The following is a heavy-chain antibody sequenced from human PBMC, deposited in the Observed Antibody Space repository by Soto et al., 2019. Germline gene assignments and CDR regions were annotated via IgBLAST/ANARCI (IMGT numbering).Heavy chain of an antibody. CDR3: ITLPLYDSGASGAH. V-gene: IGHV3-73*01. J-gene: IGHJ4*02. Sequence: EVQLVESGGGLVQPGGSLKLSCAASGFPFSGSAIHWVRQASGKGLEWVGRIRSESDGYATAYAASVRGRFTISRDDSENTAHLQMNSLKTEDTAVYFCITLPLYDSGASGAHWGQGTLVTVSS. CDR1: GFPFSGSA. D-gene: IGHD3-22*01. CDR2: IRSESDGYAT.